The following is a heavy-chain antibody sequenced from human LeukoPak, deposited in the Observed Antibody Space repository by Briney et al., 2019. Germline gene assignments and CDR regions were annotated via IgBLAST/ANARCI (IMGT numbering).Heavy chain of an antibody. V-gene: IGHV3-15*05. Sequence: SGGSLRLSCAASGFTFSSYAMSWVRQAPGKGLEWVGRVKSKADGGTTDYAAPVKGRFTISRDDSKNMLFLQMNSLKIEDTAVYYCATGGYAYEYWGQGTLVTVSS. J-gene: IGHJ4*02. CDR3: ATGGYAYEY. CDR2: VKSKADGGTT. D-gene: IGHD2-15*01. CDR1: GFTFSSYA.